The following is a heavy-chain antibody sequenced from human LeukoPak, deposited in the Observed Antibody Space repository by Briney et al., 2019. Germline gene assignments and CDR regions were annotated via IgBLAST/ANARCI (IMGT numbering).Heavy chain of an antibody. CDR2: IYHSGST. D-gene: IGHD2-2*01. V-gene: IGHV4-30-2*01. CDR3: ARSRGDYFDY. Sequence: SQTPSLTCAVSGGSISSGGYSWSWIRQPPGKGLEWIGYIYHSGSTYYNPSLKSRVTISVDRSKNQFSLKLSSVTAADTAVYYCARSRGDYFDYWGQGTLVTVSS. CDR1: GGSISSGGYS. J-gene: IGHJ4*02.